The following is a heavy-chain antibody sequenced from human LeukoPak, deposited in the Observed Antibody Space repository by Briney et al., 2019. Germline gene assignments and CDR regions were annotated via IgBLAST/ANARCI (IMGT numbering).Heavy chain of an antibody. J-gene: IGHJ3*02. CDR2: IYYSGST. CDR3: ARDSGNCSGGSCYSEHAFDI. Sequence: ASETLSLTCTVSGGSISSSSYYWGWIRQPPGKGLEWIGSIYYSGSTYYNPSLKSRVTMSVDTSKNQFSLKLSSVTAADTAVYYCARDSGNCSGGSCYSEHAFDIWGQGTMVTVSS. V-gene: IGHV4-39*07. D-gene: IGHD2-15*01. CDR1: GGSISSSSYY.